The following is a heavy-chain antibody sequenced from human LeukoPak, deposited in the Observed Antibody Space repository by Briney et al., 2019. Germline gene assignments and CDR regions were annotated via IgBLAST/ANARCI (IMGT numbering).Heavy chain of an antibody. Sequence: SETLSLTCAVYGGSFSGYYWSWIRQPPGKGLEWIGEINHSGSTNYNPSLKSRVTISVDTSKNQFSLKLSSVTAADTAVYYCASSDVGSGSYYSKRNLVCWGQGTLVTVSS. CDR1: GGSFSGYY. J-gene: IGHJ4*02. D-gene: IGHD1-26*01. CDR3: ASSDVGSGSYYSKRNLVC. CDR2: INHSGST. V-gene: IGHV4-34*01.